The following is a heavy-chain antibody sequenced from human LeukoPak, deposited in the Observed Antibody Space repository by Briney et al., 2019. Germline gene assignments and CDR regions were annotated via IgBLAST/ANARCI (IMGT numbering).Heavy chain of an antibody. Sequence: SETPSLTCTGSVGSLSSRTYYGGGIRQPPGRGLEGLGSIYYSRKSYYNPSLKSRVTVAVDTSKNQFSLKLSSVTAADTAVYYCASTRRYTYGGLEYWGQGTLVTVSS. CDR1: VGSLSSRTYY. D-gene: IGHD5-18*01. CDR2: IYYSRKS. CDR3: ASTRRYTYGGLEY. J-gene: IGHJ4*02. V-gene: IGHV4-39*01.